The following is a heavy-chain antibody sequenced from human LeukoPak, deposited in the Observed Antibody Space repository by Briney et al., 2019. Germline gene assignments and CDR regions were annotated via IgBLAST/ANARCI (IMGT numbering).Heavy chain of an antibody. CDR1: GGSISSYY. D-gene: IGHD3-3*01. V-gene: IGHV4-4*07. J-gene: IGHJ3*02. CDR2: IYTSGST. CDR3: ARDDVWSGYRAFDI. Sequence: PSETLSLTCTVSGGSISSYYWNWIRQSAGKGLEWIGRIYTSGSTNYNPSLKSRVTMSVDTSKNQFSLKVSSVTAADTAVYYCARDDVWSGYRAFDIWGQGTRVTVSS.